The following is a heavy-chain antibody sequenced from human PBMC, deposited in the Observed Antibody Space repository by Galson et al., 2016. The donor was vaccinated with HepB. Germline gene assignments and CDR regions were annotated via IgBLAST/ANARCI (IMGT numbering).Heavy chain of an antibody. CDR3: VTEGGAG. CDR2: FDPEDRET. D-gene: IGHD1-26*01. Sequence: SVKVSCKVSGHSLTALALHWVRQTPIKGLEWMGSFDPEDRETINTEKFQGRVSLTEDTSTNTAYMELTSLRSEDSGIYYCVTEGGAGWGQGARVTVSS. V-gene: IGHV1-24*01. J-gene: IGHJ4*02. CDR1: GHSLTALA.